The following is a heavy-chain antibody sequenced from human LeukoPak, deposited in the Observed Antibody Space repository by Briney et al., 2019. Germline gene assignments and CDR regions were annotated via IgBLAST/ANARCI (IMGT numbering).Heavy chain of an antibody. CDR3: ARGTGDRVY. J-gene: IGHJ4*02. CDR1: GGSISSYY. CDR2: INHSGST. Sequence: SETLSLTCTVSGGSISSYYWSWIRQPPGKGLEWIGEINHSGSTNYNPSLKSRVTISVDTSKNQFSLKLSSVTAADTAVYYCARGTGDRVYWGQGTLVTVSS. V-gene: IGHV4-34*01. D-gene: IGHD7-27*01.